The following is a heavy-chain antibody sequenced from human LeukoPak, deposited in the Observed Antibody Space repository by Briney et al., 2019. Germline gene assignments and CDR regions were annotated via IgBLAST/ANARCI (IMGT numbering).Heavy chain of an antibody. D-gene: IGHD3-22*01. CDR2: IYYSGST. Sequence: PSETLSLTCTVSGGSISSYYWSWIRQPPGKGLEWIGYIYYSGSTNYNPSLKSRVTISVDTSKNQFSLKLSSVTAADTAVYYCARGLNLMIVSDAFDIWGQGTMVTVSS. J-gene: IGHJ3*02. V-gene: IGHV4-59*01. CDR1: GGSISSYY. CDR3: ARGLNLMIVSDAFDI.